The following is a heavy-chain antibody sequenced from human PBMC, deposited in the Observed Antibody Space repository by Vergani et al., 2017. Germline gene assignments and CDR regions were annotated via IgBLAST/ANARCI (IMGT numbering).Heavy chain of an antibody. V-gene: IGHV1-69*02. CDR3: GGFGETEYGMDV. Sequence: QVQLVQSGAEVKKPGSSVKVSCKASGGTFSSYTISWVRQAPGQGLEWMGRIIPILGIANYAQEFQGRVTITADKSTGTAYMELSSLRSEDTAVYYCGGFGETEYGMDVWGQGTTVTVSS. CDR1: GGTFSSYT. D-gene: IGHD3-10*01. CDR2: IIPILGIA. J-gene: IGHJ6*02.